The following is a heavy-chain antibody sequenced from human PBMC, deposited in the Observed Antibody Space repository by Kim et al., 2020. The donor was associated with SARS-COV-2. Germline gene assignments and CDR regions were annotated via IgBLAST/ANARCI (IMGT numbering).Heavy chain of an antibody. D-gene: IGHD6-13*01. Sequence: GGSLRLSCAASGFTFSNYAMSWVRQAPGKGLEWVSAISDSGGSTYYAGSVKGRFTISRDNSKNTLYLQMNSLRAEDTAVYYCAKSGYSSSWYVGCFDYWGQGTLVTVSS. CDR1: GFTFSNYA. J-gene: IGHJ4*02. CDR3: AKSGYSSSWYVGCFDY. CDR2: ISDSGGST. V-gene: IGHV3-23*01.